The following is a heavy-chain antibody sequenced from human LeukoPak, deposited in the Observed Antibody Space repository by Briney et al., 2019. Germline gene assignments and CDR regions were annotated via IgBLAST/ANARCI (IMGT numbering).Heavy chain of an antibody. CDR1: GFTFSNYG. Sequence: PGGSLRLSCAASGFTFSNYGMHWVRQAPGKGLEWVAFIRYDGSNKYYADSVKGRFTISRDISKNTVYLQMNSLRVEDTAVYYCAKDFYWAFDYWGQGTLVTVSS. CDR2: IRYDGSNK. CDR3: AKDFYWAFDY. J-gene: IGHJ4*02. V-gene: IGHV3-30*02. D-gene: IGHD2-8*02.